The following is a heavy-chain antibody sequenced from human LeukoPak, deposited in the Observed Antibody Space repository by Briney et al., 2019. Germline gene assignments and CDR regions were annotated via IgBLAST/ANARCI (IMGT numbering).Heavy chain of an antibody. J-gene: IGHJ4*02. V-gene: IGHV4-39*07. Sequence: SETLSLTCTVSGGSISRGHYFWGWIRQPPGKELEWIGSIYSSGSTHYNPSLNSRLTISADTSKNQFSLNLRSVTAADTAVYYCARFYYYDSSGYYPRYFDHWGPGTLVTVSS. D-gene: IGHD3-22*01. CDR1: GGSISRGHYF. CDR3: ARFYYYDSSGYYPRYFDH. CDR2: IYSSGST.